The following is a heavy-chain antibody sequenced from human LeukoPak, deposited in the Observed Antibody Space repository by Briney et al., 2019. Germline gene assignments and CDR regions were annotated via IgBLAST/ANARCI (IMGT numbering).Heavy chain of an antibody. CDR1: GFTFSSYG. D-gene: IGHD2-2*01. CDR3: ARESSQDAFDI. V-gene: IGHV3-48*04. J-gene: IGHJ3*02. Sequence: GGSLRLSCAASGFTFSSYGMTWVRQAPGKGLEWVSYISSSSSTIYYADSVKGRFTISRDNAKNTLYLQMNSLRAEDTAVYYCARESSQDAFDIWGQGTMVTVSS. CDR2: ISSSSSTI.